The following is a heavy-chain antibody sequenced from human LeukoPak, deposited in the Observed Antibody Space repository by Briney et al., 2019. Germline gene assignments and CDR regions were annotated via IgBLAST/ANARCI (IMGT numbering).Heavy chain of an antibody. CDR2: IYYSGST. D-gene: IGHD1-26*01. Sequence: SETLSLTCTVSGGSISSYYWSWIRQPPGKGLEWIGYIYYSGSTNYNPSLKSRVTISVDTSKNQFSLKLSSVTAADTAVYYCAGLYSGSYYYYYMDVWGKGTTVTVSS. J-gene: IGHJ6*03. V-gene: IGHV4-59*01. CDR3: AGLYSGSYYYYYMDV. CDR1: GGSISSYY.